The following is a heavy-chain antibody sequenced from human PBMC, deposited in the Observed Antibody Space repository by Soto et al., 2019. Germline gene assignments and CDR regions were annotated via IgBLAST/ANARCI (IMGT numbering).Heavy chain of an antibody. CDR3: ARGRLDTARAGGMDV. Sequence: QVQLQQWGAGLLKPSETLSLTCAVYGGSFSGYYWSWIRQPPGKGLEWIGEINHSGSTNYNPSLKRRVTISVDTSKNQFSLKLSSVTAADTAVYYCARGRLDTARAGGMDVWGQGTTVTVSS. CDR1: GGSFSGYY. J-gene: IGHJ6*02. CDR2: INHSGST. D-gene: IGHD5-18*01. V-gene: IGHV4-34*01.